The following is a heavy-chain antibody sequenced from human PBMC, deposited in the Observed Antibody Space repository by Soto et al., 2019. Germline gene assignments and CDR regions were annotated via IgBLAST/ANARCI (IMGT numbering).Heavy chain of an antibody. V-gene: IGHV4-31*03. CDR3: ARATRNGRMDY. CDR2: IYYSGST. Sequence: HSETLSLTCTVSGCSISSGGYYWSWIRQHPGKGLEWIGYIYYSGSTYYNPSLKSRVTISVDTSKNQFSLKLSSVTAADTAVYYCARATRNGRMDYWGQGTLVTVSS. CDR1: GCSISSGGYY. D-gene: IGHD1-26*01. J-gene: IGHJ4*02.